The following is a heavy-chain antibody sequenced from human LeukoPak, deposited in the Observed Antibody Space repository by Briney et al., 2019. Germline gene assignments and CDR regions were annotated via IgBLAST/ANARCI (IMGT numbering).Heavy chain of an antibody. CDR3: ARDRSRGYSYGYCFDY. CDR1: GGTFSSYA. CDR2: VIPIFGTA. Sequence: SVKVSCKASGGTFSSYAISWVRQAPGQGLEWMGRVIPIFGTANYAQKFQGRVTITTDESTSTAYMELSNLRSEDTAVYYCARDRSRGYSYGYCFDYWGQGTLVTVSS. V-gene: IGHV1-69*05. J-gene: IGHJ4*02. D-gene: IGHD5-18*01.